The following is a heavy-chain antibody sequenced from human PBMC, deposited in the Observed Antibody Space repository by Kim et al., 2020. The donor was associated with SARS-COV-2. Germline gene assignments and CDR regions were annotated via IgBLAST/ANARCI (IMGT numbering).Heavy chain of an antibody. CDR3: ARGLGNWNYHPVDY. J-gene: IGHJ4*02. D-gene: IGHD1-7*01. Sequence: ASVKVSCKASGYTFTSYGISWVPQAPGQGLEWMGWISAYNGNTNYAQKLQGRVTMTTDTSTSTAYTELRSLRSDDTAVYYCARGLGNWNYHPVDYWGQGTLVTVSS. CDR1: GYTFTSYG. CDR2: ISAYNGNT. V-gene: IGHV1-18*01.